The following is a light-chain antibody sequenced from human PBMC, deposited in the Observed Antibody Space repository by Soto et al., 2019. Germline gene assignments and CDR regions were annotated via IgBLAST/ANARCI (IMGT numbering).Light chain of an antibody. V-gene: IGKV3D-15*01. CDR2: GTS. CDR3: QQYASSPLLT. J-gene: IGKJ4*01. CDR1: QSVSSN. Sequence: EIVMTQSPATLSVSPGERATLSCRASQSVSSNLAWYQQKPGQAPRLLIFGTSSRATGIPDRFSGSGSGTDFTLSISRLEPEDFAVYYCQQYASSPLLTFGGGTKVEIK.